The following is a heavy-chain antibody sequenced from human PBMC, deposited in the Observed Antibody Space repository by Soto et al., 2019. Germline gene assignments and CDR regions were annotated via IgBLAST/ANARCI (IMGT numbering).Heavy chain of an antibody. Sequence: SETLSLTCNVSGDSISSGGYYWTWIRQHPGKGLEWIGHIYYSGTTYYSPSLKSRLSISIDTSENYFSLKLTSVTAADTAIYYCARFVVLTGVVYLAAWGQGTLVTVS. V-gene: IGHV4-31*03. CDR2: IYYSGTT. CDR1: GDSISSGGYY. CDR3: ARFVVLTGVVYLAA. D-gene: IGHD2-15*01. J-gene: IGHJ5*02.